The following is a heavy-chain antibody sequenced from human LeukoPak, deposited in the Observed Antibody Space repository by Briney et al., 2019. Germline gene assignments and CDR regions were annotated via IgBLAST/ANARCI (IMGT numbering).Heavy chain of an antibody. D-gene: IGHD6-6*01. CDR1: GFTFSSYW. CDR2: IKQDGSEK. Sequence: LPGGSLRLSCAASGFTFSSYWMSWVRQAPGKGLEWVANIKQDGSEKYYVDSVKGRFTISRDNAKNSLYLQMNSLRAEDTALYYCAREISISIAARGGFDYWGQGTLVTVSS. V-gene: IGHV3-7*03. CDR3: AREISISIAARGGFDY. J-gene: IGHJ4*02.